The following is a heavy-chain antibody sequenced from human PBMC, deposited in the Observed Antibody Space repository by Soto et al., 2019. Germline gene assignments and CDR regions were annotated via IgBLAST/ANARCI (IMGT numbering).Heavy chain of an antibody. Sequence: QVQLVESGGGVVQPGRSLRLSCAASGFTFSSYAMHWVRQAPGKGLEWVAVISYDGSNKYYADSVKGRFTISRDNSKNTLYLQMNSLRAEDTAVYYCARDRTTGLDYWCQGTLVTVSS. V-gene: IGHV3-30-3*01. D-gene: IGHD3-10*01. CDR1: GFTFSSYA. CDR3: ARDRTTGLDY. J-gene: IGHJ4*02. CDR2: ISYDGSNK.